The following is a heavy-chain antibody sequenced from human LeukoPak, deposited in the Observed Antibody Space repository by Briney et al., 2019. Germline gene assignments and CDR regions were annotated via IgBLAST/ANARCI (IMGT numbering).Heavy chain of an antibody. V-gene: IGHV4-59*08. CDR1: GGSISSYC. J-gene: IGHJ5*02. CDR3: ARHVVSFNWFDP. Sequence: SETLSLTCTVSGGSISSYCWSWIRQPPGKGLEWIGYIYYSGNTNYNPSLKSRVTISVDTSKNQFSLKLGSVTAADTAVYYCARHVVSFNWFDPWGQGTLVTVSS. CDR2: IYYSGNT. D-gene: IGHD2-2*01.